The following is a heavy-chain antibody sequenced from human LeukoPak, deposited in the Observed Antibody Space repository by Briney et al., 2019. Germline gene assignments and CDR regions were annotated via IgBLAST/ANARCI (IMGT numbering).Heavy chain of an antibody. CDR3: ATISSSWYYFDY. J-gene: IGHJ4*02. V-gene: IGHV1-18*01. CDR1: GYTFTSYG. CDR2: TSAYNGNT. Sequence: GASVRVSCKASGYTFTSYGIRWVRQAPGEGGGRMGWTSAYNGNTNYAQTLQGRVTMTTDTSTSTAYMELRSLRSDDTAVYYWATISSSWYYFDYWGQGTLVTVSS. D-gene: IGHD6-13*01.